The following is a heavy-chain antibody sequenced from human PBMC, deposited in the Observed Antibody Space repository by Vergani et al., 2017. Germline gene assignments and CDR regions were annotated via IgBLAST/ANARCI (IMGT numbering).Heavy chain of an antibody. CDR2: IYSGGST. D-gene: IGHD3-22*01. CDR3: ARDGYYDSSGYSRFDP. V-gene: IGHV3-53*01. CDR1: GFTVSSNY. Sequence: EVQLVESGGGLIQPGGSLRLSCAASGFTVSSNYMSWVRQAPGKGLEWVSVIYSGGSTYYADSVKGRFTISRENSKNTLYLQMNSLRAEDTAVYYCARDGYYDSSGYSRFDPWGQGTLVTVSS. J-gene: IGHJ5*02.